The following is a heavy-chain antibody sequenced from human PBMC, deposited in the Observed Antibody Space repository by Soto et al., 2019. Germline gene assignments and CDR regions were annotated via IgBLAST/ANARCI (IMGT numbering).Heavy chain of an antibody. Sequence: QVQLVESGGGVVQPGRSLRLSCAASGFTFSSYDMHWVRQAPGKGLEWVAVISYDGSNKYYADSVKGRFTISSDNSKNTLYQQKNSLRAEDTAAYYCARGDPVGGHYWGQGTLVTVSS. CDR2: ISYDGSNK. V-gene: IGHV3-30-3*01. CDR1: GFTFSSYD. D-gene: IGHD1-26*01. CDR3: ARGDPVGGHY. J-gene: IGHJ4*02.